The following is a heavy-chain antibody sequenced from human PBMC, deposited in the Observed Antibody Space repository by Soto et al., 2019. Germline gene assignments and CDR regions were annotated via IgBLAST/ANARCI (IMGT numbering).Heavy chain of an antibody. CDR3: ARDYYYDSSGYYRKYFQH. J-gene: IGHJ1*01. V-gene: IGHV1-69*13. D-gene: IGHD3-22*01. CDR1: GGTFSSYA. Sequence: SVXVSCKASGGTFSSYAISWVRQAPGQGFEWMGGIIPIFGTANYAQKFQGRVTITADESTSTAYMELSSLRSEDTAVYYCARDYYYDSSGYYRKYFQHWGQGTLVTVS. CDR2: IIPIFGTA.